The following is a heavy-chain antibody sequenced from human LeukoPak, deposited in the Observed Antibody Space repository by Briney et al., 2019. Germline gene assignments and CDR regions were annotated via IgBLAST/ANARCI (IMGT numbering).Heavy chain of an antibody. CDR1: GYTFTSYY. V-gene: IGHV1-46*01. CDR3: ARDRVVGATTVD. J-gene: IGHJ4*02. CDR2: INPSGGST. Sequence: ASVKVSCKATGYTFTSYYMHWVRQAPGQGLEWMGIINPSGGSTSYAQKFQGRVTMTRDTSTSTVYMELSSLRSEDTAVYYCARDRVVGATTVDWGQGTLVTVSS. D-gene: IGHD1-26*01.